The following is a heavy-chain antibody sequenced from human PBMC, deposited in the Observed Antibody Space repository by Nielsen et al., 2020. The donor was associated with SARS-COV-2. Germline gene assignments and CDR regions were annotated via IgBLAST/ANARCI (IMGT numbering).Heavy chain of an antibody. D-gene: IGHD3-10*01. CDR2: INAYDGHT. Sequence: ASVKVSCKASGDTFTNYGLSWVRQAPGQGLEWMGWINAYDGHTDYAPNLQGRVAMTTDTSTSTAYMELKSLRSDDTAVYFCARVDFYGSGAAPGFDHWGQGTLVTVSS. V-gene: IGHV1-18*04. CDR3: ARVDFYGSGAAPGFDH. J-gene: IGHJ4*02. CDR1: GDTFTNYG.